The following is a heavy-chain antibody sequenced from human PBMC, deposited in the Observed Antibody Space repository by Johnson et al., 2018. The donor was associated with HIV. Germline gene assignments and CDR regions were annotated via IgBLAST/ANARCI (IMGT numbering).Heavy chain of an antibody. J-gene: IGHJ3*02. CDR3: ARDLYYYDSSDYYSNAFDI. V-gene: IGHV3-66*01. CDR2: IYSGGST. D-gene: IGHD3-22*01. Sequence: VQLVESGGGVVQPERSLRLSCAASGFTVSSNYMSWVRQAPGKGLEWVSVIYSGGSTYYADSVQGRFTISRDNSKNMLYLQMNSLRAEDTAMYYCARDLYYYDSSDYYSNAFDIWGPGTMVTVSS. CDR1: GFTVSSNY.